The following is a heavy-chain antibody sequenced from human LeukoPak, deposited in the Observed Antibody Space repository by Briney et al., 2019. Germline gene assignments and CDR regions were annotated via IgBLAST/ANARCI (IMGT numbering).Heavy chain of an antibody. V-gene: IGHV4-30-2*01. CDR1: GGSITSGAYA. CDR2: IYRSGST. J-gene: IGHJ4*02. Sequence: SETLPLTGAVSGGSITSGAYAWSWIRQPPGKGLEWIGYIYRSGSTSYKPSLKSRLSITIDKSKNQFSLNLRSVTAADTAFYYCARGGGFYGSGTTHFDYWGQGTLATVSS. D-gene: IGHD3-10*01. CDR3: ARGGGFYGSGTTHFDY.